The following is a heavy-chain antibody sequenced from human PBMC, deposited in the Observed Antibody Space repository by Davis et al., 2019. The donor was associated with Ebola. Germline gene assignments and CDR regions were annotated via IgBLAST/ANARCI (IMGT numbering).Heavy chain of an antibody. D-gene: IGHD2-15*01. Sequence: ASVKVSCKASGYTFTSYGISWVRQAPGQGLEWMGWISAYNGNTNYAQKLQGRVTMTTDTSTSTAYMELRSLRSDDTAVYYCARDSSKDIVVVVAATINWFDPRGQGTLVTVSS. V-gene: IGHV1-18*01. J-gene: IGHJ5*02. CDR2: ISAYNGNT. CDR3: ARDSSKDIVVVVAATINWFDP. CDR1: GYTFTSYG.